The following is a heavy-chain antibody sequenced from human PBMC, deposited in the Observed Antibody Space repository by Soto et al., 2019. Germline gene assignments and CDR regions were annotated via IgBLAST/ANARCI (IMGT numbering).Heavy chain of an antibody. CDR2: TYYRSKWYN. CDR3: ARDTAREASYSSSWYYGMEV. J-gene: IGHJ6*02. Sequence: PSQTLSLTCATSGDSVSSNSAAWNWIRQSPSRGLEWLGRTYYRSKWYNDYAVSVKSRITINPDTSKNQFSLQLNSVTPEDTAVYYCARDTAREASYSSSWYYGMEVWGQGTTVTVSS. V-gene: IGHV6-1*01. D-gene: IGHD6-13*01. CDR1: GDSVSSNSAA.